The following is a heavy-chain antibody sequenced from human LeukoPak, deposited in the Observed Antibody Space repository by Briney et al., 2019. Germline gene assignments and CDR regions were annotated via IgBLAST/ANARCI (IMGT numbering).Heavy chain of an antibody. J-gene: IGHJ3*02. CDR2: IYYSGST. Sequence: TSETLSLTCTVSGGSISSSSYYWGWIRQPPGKGLEWIGSIYYSGSTYYNPSLKSRVTISVDTSKNQFSLKLSSVTAADTAVYYCARLTRLAFDIWGQGTMVTVSS. CDR1: GGSISSSSYY. V-gene: IGHV4-39*01. CDR3: ARLTRLAFDI.